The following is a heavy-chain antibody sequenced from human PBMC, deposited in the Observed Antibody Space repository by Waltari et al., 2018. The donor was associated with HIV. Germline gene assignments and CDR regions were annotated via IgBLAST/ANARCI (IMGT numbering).Heavy chain of an antibody. CDR2: IWHDETNK. D-gene: IGHD6-6*01. V-gene: IGHV3-30*18. J-gene: IGHJ4*02. CDR3: AKEDSSSSDPHYFDY. Sequence: QVQLVESGGGVVQPGRSLRLSWAASGFTFRRYGMHWVRQAPGKGLEWVAVIWHDETNKYYADSVTGRFTISRDNSMNTLYLQMNSLRAEDTAMYYCAKEDSSSSDPHYFDYWGQGTLVTVSS. CDR1: GFTFRRYG.